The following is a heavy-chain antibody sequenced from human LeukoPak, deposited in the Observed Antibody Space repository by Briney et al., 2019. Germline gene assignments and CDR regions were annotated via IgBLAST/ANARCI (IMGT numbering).Heavy chain of an antibody. V-gene: IGHV3-21*01. D-gene: IGHD5-12*01. Sequence: PGGSLRLSRAASGFTFSSYSMNWVRQAPGKGLEWVSSISSSSSYIYYADSVKGRFTISRDNAKNSLYLQMNSLRAEDTAVYYCAREGPPIVAVGLDYWGQGTLVTVSS. CDR3: AREGPPIVAVGLDY. CDR1: GFTFSSYS. J-gene: IGHJ4*02. CDR2: ISSSSSYI.